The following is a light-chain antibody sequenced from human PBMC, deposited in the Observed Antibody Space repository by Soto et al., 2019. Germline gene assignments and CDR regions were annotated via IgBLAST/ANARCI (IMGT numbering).Light chain of an antibody. J-gene: IGLJ1*01. Sequence: QSVLTQPPSVSGAPGQRVTISCTGSGSGIGPAFHVHWYQQLPGTAPQLLLYANSNRPSGVPDRFSGSKSGTSASLAIAGLQAEDEADYYCQSYDSSLAGSVFGTGTKVTVL. CDR1: GSGIGPAFH. CDR2: ANS. V-gene: IGLV1-40*01. CDR3: QSYDSSLAGSV.